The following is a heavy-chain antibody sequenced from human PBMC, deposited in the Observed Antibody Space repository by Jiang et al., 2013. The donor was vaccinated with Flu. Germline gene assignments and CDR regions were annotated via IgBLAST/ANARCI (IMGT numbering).Heavy chain of an antibody. J-gene: IGHJ6*04. CDR2: TYYRSRWYN. CDR1: GDSVFSNSAT. CDR3: AGGNNGMDV. Sequence: QTLSLICAISGDSVFSNSATWNWIRQSPSRGLEWLGRTYYRSRWYNEYRASVKSRIIINRDTSKNQFSLQLNSVTPEDTAVYYCAGGNNGMDVWGKGTTVTVSS. V-gene: IGHV6-1*01. D-gene: IGHD3-16*01.